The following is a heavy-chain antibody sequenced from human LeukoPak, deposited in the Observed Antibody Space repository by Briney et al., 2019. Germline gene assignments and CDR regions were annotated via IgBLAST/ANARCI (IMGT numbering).Heavy chain of an antibody. CDR3: ARDRSGWYRNAFDI. D-gene: IGHD6-19*01. V-gene: IGHV3-74*01. J-gene: IGHJ3*02. CDR2: INSDGSNT. Sequence: GGSLRLSCAASGFTFSSYWMHWVRQAPGKGLVWVSCINSDGSNTRYADSVKGRFTISRDNAKNTLYLQMNSLKAEDTAVYYCARDRSGWYRNAFDIWGQGTMVTVSS. CDR1: GFTFSSYW.